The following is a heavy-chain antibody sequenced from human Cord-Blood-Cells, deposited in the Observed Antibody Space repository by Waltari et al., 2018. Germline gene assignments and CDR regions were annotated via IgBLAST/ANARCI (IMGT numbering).Heavy chain of an antibody. V-gene: IGHV4-38-2*01. Sequence: QVQLQESGPGLVKPSETLSLPCAVPGYSISSGYYWGWIRQPPGKGLEWIGSIYHSGSTYYNPSLKSRVTISVDTSKNQFSLKLSSVTAADTAVYYCARVSSNWVDYWGQGTLVTVSS. CDR2: IYHSGST. D-gene: IGHD7-27*01. J-gene: IGHJ4*02. CDR3: ARVSSNWVDY. CDR1: GYSISSGYY.